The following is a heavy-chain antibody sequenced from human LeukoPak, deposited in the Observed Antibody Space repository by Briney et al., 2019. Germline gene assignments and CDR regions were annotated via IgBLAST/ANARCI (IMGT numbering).Heavy chain of an antibody. D-gene: IGHD3-16*02. CDR1: GFTFSDYY. CDR3: ARDGPYDYVWGSYRYYYYGMDV. J-gene: IGHJ6*02. V-gene: IGHV3-11*01. Sequence: GGALRLSCAASGFTFSDYYMSWIRQAPGKGLEGVSYISSNGSTIYYADSVKGRFTIYREHAKNSLYLQMKSLRAEDTAVYYCARDGPYDYVWGSYRYYYYGMDVWGQGTTVTVSS. CDR2: ISSNGSTI.